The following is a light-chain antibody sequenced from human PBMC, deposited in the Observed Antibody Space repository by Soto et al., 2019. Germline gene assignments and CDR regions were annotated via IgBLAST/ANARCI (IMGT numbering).Light chain of an antibody. CDR1: QSLTSSY. J-gene: IGKJ1*01. V-gene: IGKV3-20*01. CDR2: GVS. CDR3: QHYGYSPWT. Sequence: EIVLTQSPGTLSFSPGETSTLSCRSSQSLTSSYLAWYQQRPGQAPSLLIYGVSSRATGIPDRFSGSGSGTDFTLTITRLEPEDFAVYYCQHYGYSPWTFGQGTKVDIK.